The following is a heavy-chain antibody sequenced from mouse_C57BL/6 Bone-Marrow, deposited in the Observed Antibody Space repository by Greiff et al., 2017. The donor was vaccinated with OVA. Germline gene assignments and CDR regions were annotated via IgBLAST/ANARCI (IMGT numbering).Heavy chain of an antibody. D-gene: IGHD2-1*01. Sequence: EVQLQQSGAELVRPGASVKLSCTASGFNIKDDYMHWVKQRPEQGLEWIGWIDPENGVPDYASAFPGTATITADTSSNTAYLQLSSLTYEDTAVYYCTSYGNFDYWGQGTTVTVSS. CDR2: IDPENGVP. CDR1: GFNIKDDY. J-gene: IGHJ2*01. CDR3: TSYGNFDY. V-gene: IGHV14-4*01.